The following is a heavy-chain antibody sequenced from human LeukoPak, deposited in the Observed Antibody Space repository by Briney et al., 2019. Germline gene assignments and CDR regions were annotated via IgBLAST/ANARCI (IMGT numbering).Heavy chain of an antibody. CDR3: ARNIAMEAPELDH. CDR2: IYYSGST. D-gene: IGHD5-18*01. V-gene: IGHV4-39*01. CDR1: GGSISSSSYY. Sequence: PSETLSLTCTVSGGSISSSSYYWGWIRQPPGKGLEWIGSIYYSGSTYYNPSLKSRVTISVDTSKNQFSLKLSSVTAADTAVYYCARNIAMEAPELDHWGQGTPVTVSS. J-gene: IGHJ4*02.